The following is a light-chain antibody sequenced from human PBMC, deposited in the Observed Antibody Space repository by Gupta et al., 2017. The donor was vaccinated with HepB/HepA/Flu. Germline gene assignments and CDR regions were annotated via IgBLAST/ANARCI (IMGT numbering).Light chain of an antibody. CDR1: TSNVGSKN. V-gene: IGLV1-44*01. Sequence: QPVLTQSPSVSGTPRQRVTMSCSGSTSNVGSKNVTWYQQLPGTAPKLLIYNNDERPSGVPDRFSGSKSDTSASLAISGLQSEDEADYFCAAWAETLNGWVFGGGTKLTV. CDR3: AAWAETLNGWV. J-gene: IGLJ3*02. CDR2: NND.